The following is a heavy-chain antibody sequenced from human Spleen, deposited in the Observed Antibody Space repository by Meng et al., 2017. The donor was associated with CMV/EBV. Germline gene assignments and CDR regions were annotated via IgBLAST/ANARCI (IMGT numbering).Heavy chain of an antibody. CDR2: IKSKTDGGTT. CDR1: GFTFSSYA. V-gene: IGHV3-15*01. Sequence: GESLKISCAASGFTFSSYAMHWVRQAPGKGLEWVGRIKSKTDGGTTDYAAPVKGRFTISRDDSKNTLYLQMNSLKTEDTAVYYCTTESGSYSLPDYWGQGTLVTVSS. J-gene: IGHJ4*02. CDR3: TTESGSYSLPDY. D-gene: IGHD1-26*01.